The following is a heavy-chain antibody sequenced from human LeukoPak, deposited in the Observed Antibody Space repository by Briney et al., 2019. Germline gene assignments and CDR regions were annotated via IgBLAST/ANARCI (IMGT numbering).Heavy chain of an antibody. Sequence: GGSLRLSCAASGFTFSNAWMSWVRQAPGKRQERVGRIKSKTDGGTTDYAAPVKGRFTISRDDSQNTLYLQMNSLKTEDTALYYCTTVAVATYDYWGQGTLVTVSS. CDR2: IKSKTDGGTT. CDR3: TTVAVATYDY. V-gene: IGHV3-15*01. J-gene: IGHJ4*02. CDR1: GFTFSNAW. D-gene: IGHD6-19*01.